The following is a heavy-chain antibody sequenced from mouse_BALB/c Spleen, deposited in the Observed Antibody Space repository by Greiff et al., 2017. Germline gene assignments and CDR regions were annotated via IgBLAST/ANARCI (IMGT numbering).Heavy chain of an antibody. CDR2: ISNGGGST. Sequence: DVMLVESGGGLVQPGGSLKLSCAASGFTFSSYTMSWVRQTPEKRLEWVAYISNGGGSTYYPDTVKGRFTISRDNAKNTLYLQMSSLKSEDTAMYYCTRDLETARATFAYWGQGTLVTVSA. J-gene: IGHJ3*01. CDR3: TRDLETARATFAY. CDR1: GFTFSSYT. D-gene: IGHD3-2*01. V-gene: IGHV5-12-2*01.